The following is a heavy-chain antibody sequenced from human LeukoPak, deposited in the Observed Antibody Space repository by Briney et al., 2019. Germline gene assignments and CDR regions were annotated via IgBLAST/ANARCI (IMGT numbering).Heavy chain of an antibody. V-gene: IGHV3-11*01. CDR2: ISSSGSTI. CDR3: ARDYYYDSSGFSGY. J-gene: IGHJ4*02. CDR1: GFTFSDYY. D-gene: IGHD3-22*01. Sequence: GGSLRLSCAASGFTFSDYYMSWIRQAPGKGLEWVSYISSSGSTIYYADSVKGRFTISRDNAKHSLYLQMNSVRDEDTAVYYCARDYYYDSSGFSGYWGQGTLVTVSS.